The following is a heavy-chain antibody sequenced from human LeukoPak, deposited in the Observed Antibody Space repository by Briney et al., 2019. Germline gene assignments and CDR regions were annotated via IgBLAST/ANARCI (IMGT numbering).Heavy chain of an antibody. V-gene: IGHV3-48*03. CDR1: GFTFSSYE. Sequence: TGGSLRLSCAASGFTFSSYEMNWVRQAPGKGLEWVSYISSSGSTIYYADSVKGRFTISRDNAKNSLYLQMNSLRAEDTAVYYCARDGRRVGATFWGQGTLVTVSS. CDR3: ARDGRRVGATF. J-gene: IGHJ4*02. CDR2: ISSSGSTI. D-gene: IGHD1-26*01.